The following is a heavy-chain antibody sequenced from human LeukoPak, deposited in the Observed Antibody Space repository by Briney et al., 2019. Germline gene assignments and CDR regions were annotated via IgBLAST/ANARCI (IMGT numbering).Heavy chain of an antibody. J-gene: IGHJ4*02. Sequence: GGSLRLSCAASGFTFSSYAMSWVCQAPGKGLEWVSTISGSGGSTYYADSVKGRFTISRDNSKNTLYLQMNSLRAEDTAVYYCARRASYDGTIFYFDYWGRGTLVTVSS. CDR1: GFTFSSYA. CDR3: ARRASYDGTIFYFDY. D-gene: IGHD3-22*01. CDR2: ISGSGGST. V-gene: IGHV3-23*01.